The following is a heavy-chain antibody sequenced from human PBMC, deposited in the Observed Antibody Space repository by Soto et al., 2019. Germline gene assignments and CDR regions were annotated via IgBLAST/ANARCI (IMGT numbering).Heavy chain of an antibody. D-gene: IGHD3-22*01. CDR1: GDSVSGNY. Sequence: QVQLQESGPGLVKPSETLSLTCTVSGDSVSGNYWSWIRQPPGKQLEWIGYMYYSGGANYNPSLKSRVTMSVDTSMNQFSLTLSSASAADTAMYYCAMYKRMIADFWGQGILVTVSS. CDR3: AMYKRMIADF. J-gene: IGHJ4*02. V-gene: IGHV4-59*08. CDR2: MYYSGGA.